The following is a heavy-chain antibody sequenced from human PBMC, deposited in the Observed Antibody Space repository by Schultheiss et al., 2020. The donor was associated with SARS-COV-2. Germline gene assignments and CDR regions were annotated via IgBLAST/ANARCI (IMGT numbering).Heavy chain of an antibody. J-gene: IGHJ4*02. Sequence: ASVKVSCKASGYTFTGYYMHWVRQAPGQGLEWMGIINPSGGSTSYAQKFQGRVTMTRDTSTSTVYMELSSLRSEDTAVYYCARDPDEYSSSFPIDYWGQGTLVTVSS. V-gene: IGHV1-46*01. CDR2: INPSGGST. CDR3: ARDPDEYSSSFPIDY. CDR1: GYTFTGYY. D-gene: IGHD6-6*01.